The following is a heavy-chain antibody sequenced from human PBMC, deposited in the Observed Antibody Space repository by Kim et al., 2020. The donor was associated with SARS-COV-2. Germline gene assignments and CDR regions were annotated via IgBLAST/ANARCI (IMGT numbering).Heavy chain of an antibody. J-gene: IGHJ4*02. V-gene: IGHV1-69*04. CDR3: ARAGVGTETVDYFDY. D-gene: IGHD7-27*01. CDR1: GDTFSSYA. CDR2: IIPIRGIA. Sequence: SVKVSCKSSGDTFSSYAISWVRQAPGQGLEWMGRIIPIRGIANYAQKFQGRVTITADKSTSTAYMELSSLRSEDTAVYYCARAGVGTETVDYFDYWGQRTLVTVSS.